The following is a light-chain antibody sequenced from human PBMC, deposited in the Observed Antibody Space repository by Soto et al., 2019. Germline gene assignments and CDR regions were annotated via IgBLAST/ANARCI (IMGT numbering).Light chain of an antibody. Sequence: DIQMTQSPSSLSASVGDRGTITCRAIYGISNYLAWYQQQPRKVPKILIYVASTLQSRVPARFSGSGSGTDFTLTISSLQPEDVATYYCQKYNSAPWTFGQGTKVEIK. CDR1: YGISNY. CDR3: QKYNSAPWT. V-gene: IGKV1-27*01. J-gene: IGKJ1*01. CDR2: VAS.